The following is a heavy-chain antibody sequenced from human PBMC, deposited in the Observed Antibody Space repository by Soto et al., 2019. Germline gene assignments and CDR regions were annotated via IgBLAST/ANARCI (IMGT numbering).Heavy chain of an antibody. CDR1: GYTFTGYY. D-gene: IGHD3-10*01. V-gene: IGHV1-2*02. CDR3: AREEGFRITMDRGRWFDP. Sequence: QIQLVQSGAEVKKPGASVKVSCRASGYTFTGYYLHWVRQAPGQGLEWMGWVNPISGDTNYAQKFQDRVIMTRDRTITTVHMELSRLRSDDTAVYYCAREEGFRITMDRGRWFDPWGQGTLVTVYS. J-gene: IGHJ5*02. CDR2: VNPISGDT.